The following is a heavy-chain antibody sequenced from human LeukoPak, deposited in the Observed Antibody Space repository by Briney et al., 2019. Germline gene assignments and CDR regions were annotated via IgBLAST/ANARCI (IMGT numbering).Heavy chain of an antibody. CDR2: MSGSGGRA. D-gene: IGHD6-13*01. J-gene: IGHJ5*02. CDR3: ARGGLSSIAAADLFDP. V-gene: IGHV3-23*01. Sequence: GESLRLSCAASGFTFSNYAMSWVRQSPGKGLEWVSEMSGSGGRAYYADSVKGRFTISRDNSKNMLYLQMNSLRAEDTAVYYCARGGLSSIAAADLFDPWGQGTLVSVSS. CDR1: GFTFSNYA.